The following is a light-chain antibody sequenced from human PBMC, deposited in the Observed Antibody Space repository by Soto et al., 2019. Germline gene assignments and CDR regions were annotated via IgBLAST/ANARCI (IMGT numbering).Light chain of an antibody. Sequence: QSVLTQPASVSGSPGQSITISCTGTSSDVGAYNYVSWYQQHPGKAPKLMIYDVNNRPSGVSSCFSGSKSGNTASLTISGLQAEDEADYFCNSYTSSNSYVFGNGTKLTVL. V-gene: IGLV2-14*03. CDR2: DVN. CDR1: SSDVGAYNY. CDR3: NSYTSSNSYV. J-gene: IGLJ1*01.